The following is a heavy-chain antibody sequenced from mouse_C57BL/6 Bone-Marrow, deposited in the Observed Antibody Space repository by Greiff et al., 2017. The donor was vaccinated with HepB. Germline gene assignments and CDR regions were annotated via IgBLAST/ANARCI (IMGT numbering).Heavy chain of an antibody. V-gene: IGHV15-2*01. J-gene: IGHJ3*01. CDR3: ARGAAQVHAWFAY. Sequence: QVQLQQSGSELRSPGSSVKLSCKDFDSDVFPIAYMSWVRQKPGHGFEWIGGILRSIGRTIYGEKFEDKATLDADTLSNTAYLELNSLTSEDSAIYYCARGAAQVHAWFAYWGQGTPVTVSS. D-gene: IGHD3-2*02. CDR2: ILRSIGRT. CDR1: DSDVFPIAY.